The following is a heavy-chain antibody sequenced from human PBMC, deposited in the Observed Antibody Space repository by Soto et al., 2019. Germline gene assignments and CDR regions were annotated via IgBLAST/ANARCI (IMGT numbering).Heavy chain of an antibody. V-gene: IGHV4-31*03. Sequence: SETLSLTCTVSGGSIRSGGYYWSWIRRHLGKGLEWIGYIYYSGSTYYNPSLKSRVTISVDTPKNQFSLKLSSVTAADTAVYYCATNHVLRFLEWLPGYYYYGMDVWGQGTTVTVSS. CDR1: GGSIRSGGYY. CDR3: ATNHVLRFLEWLPGYYYYGMDV. J-gene: IGHJ6*02. CDR2: IYYSGST. D-gene: IGHD3-3*01.